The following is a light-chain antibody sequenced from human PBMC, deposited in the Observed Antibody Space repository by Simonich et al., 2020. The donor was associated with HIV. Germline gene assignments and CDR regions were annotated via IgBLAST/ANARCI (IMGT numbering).Light chain of an antibody. Sequence: AIQLTQSPSSLSASVGDRVTITCRASQGISSALAWYQQKPGKASKLLIYDASGLQSGVPSRFSGSGSGTDFTLTISSLQPEDFATYYCQQFNSYPYTFGLGTKLEIK. J-gene: IGKJ2*01. V-gene: IGKV1-13*02. CDR1: QGISSA. CDR2: DAS. CDR3: QQFNSYPYT.